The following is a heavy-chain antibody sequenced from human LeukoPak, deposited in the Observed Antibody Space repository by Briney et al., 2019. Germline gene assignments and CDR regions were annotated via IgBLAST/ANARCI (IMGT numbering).Heavy chain of an antibody. Sequence: GGSLRLSCAASGFTFSNYWMSWVRQAPGKGLEWVANIKQDGSEKYYVDSVKGRFTISRDNAKNSLYLQMNSLRAEDTAVYYCARALYGDYVDYWGQGTLVTVSS. J-gene: IGHJ4*02. CDR2: IKQDGSEK. CDR1: GFTFSNYW. V-gene: IGHV3-7*01. CDR3: ARALYGDYVDY. D-gene: IGHD4-17*01.